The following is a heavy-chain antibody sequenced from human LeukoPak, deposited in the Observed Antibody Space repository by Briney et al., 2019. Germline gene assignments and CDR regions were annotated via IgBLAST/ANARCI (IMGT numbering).Heavy chain of an antibody. J-gene: IGHJ5*02. V-gene: IGHV4-34*01. Sequence: SETLSLPCAVYGGSFSGYYWSWIRHPPGKGLEWIGEINHSGSTNYNPSLKSRVTISVDTSKNQFSLKLSSVTAADTAVYYCARSGLRFLVPRPKNWFDPWGQGTLVTVSS. CDR1: GGSFSGYY. CDR3: ARSGLRFLVPRPKNWFDP. D-gene: IGHD3-3*01. CDR2: INHSGST.